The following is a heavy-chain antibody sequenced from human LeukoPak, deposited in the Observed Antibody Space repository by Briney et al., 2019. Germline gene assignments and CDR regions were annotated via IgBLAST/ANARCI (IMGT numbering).Heavy chain of an antibody. Sequence: PGRSLRLSCAASGFTFSSYGVHWVRQAPGKGLEWVAVISYDGSNKYYADSVKDRFTISRDNSKNTLYLQMNSLRAEDTAVYYCAKDGRGYSSGWTDAFDIWGQGTMVTVSS. J-gene: IGHJ3*02. CDR3: AKDGRGYSSGWTDAFDI. CDR2: ISYDGSNK. D-gene: IGHD6-19*01. V-gene: IGHV3-30*18. CDR1: GFTFSSYG.